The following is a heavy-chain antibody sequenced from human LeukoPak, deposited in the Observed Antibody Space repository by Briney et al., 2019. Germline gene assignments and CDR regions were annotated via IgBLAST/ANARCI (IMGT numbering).Heavy chain of an antibody. J-gene: IGHJ4*02. V-gene: IGHV4-31*03. CDR2: IYYTGST. Sequence: SETLSLTCTVSGDSISSGGYYWSWIRQHPGKGLEWIGSIYYTGSTYYNPSLKSRVAISVDTSKNQSSLRLSSVTAADTAVYYCARASDYDSSSYNYFDYWGQGTLVTVSS. CDR3: ARASDYDSSSYNYFDY. D-gene: IGHD3-22*01. CDR1: GDSISSGGYY.